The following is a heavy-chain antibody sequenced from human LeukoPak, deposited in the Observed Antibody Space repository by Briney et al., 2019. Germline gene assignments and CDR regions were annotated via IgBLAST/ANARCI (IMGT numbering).Heavy chain of an antibody. CDR3: ARAHSGSYYDFDY. CDR2: IKQDGSEK. D-gene: IGHD1-26*01. J-gene: IGHJ4*02. Sequence: GGSLRLSCAASGFTFSSYWMSWVRQAPGKGLEWVANIKQDGSEKYYVDSVKGRFTISRDNAKNSLYLQMNSLRAEDTAVYYCARAHSGSYYDFDYWGQGTLVTVSS. V-gene: IGHV3-7*04. CDR1: GFTFSSYW.